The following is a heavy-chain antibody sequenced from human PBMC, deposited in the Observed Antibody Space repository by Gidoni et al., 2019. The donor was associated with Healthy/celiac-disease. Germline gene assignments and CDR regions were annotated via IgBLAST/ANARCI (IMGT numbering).Heavy chain of an antibody. J-gene: IGHJ6*02. V-gene: IGHV3-9*01. CDR1: GFTFDDYA. Sequence: EVQLVESGGGLVQPGWSLRLSCAASGFTFDDYAMHWVRQAPGQGLEWVSGISWNSGSIGYADSVKGRFTISRDNAKNSLYLQMNSLRAEDTALYYCAKGSTVTTSKDYYGMDVWGQGTTVTVSS. D-gene: IGHD4-17*01. CDR2: ISWNSGSI. CDR3: AKGSTVTTSKDYYGMDV.